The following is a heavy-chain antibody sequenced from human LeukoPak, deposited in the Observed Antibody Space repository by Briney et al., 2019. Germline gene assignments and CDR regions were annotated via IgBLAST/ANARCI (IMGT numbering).Heavy chain of an antibody. V-gene: IGHV3-11*04. CDR3: ARTHYYDSSGYSVRAFDY. CDR2: ISSSGSTI. Sequence: GGSLRLSCAASGFTFSDYYMSWIRQAPGKGLEWVSYISSSGSTIYYADSVKGRFTISRDNAKNSLYLQMNSLRAEDTAVYYCARTHYYDSSGYSVRAFDYWGQGTLVTVSS. CDR1: GFTFSDYY. D-gene: IGHD3-22*01. J-gene: IGHJ4*02.